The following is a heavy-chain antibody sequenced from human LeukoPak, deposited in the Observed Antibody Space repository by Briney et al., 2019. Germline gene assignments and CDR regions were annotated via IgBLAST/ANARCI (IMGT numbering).Heavy chain of an antibody. Sequence: SETLSLTCTVSGYSISSGYYWGWIRQPPGKGLAWIGSINHSGSTYYNPSLKSRVTTSVDTSKNQFSLKLSSVTAADTAVYYCARYSNYAGGDFDYWGQGTLVTVSS. CDR3: ARYSNYAGGDFDY. D-gene: IGHD1-26*01. J-gene: IGHJ4*02. CDR1: GYSISSGYY. V-gene: IGHV4-38-2*02. CDR2: INHSGST.